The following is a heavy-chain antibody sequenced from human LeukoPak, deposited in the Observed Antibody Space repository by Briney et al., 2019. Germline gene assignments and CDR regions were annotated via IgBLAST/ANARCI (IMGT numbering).Heavy chain of an antibody. CDR3: ARVHVLLWFGELLSYGMDV. CDR1: GYTFTGYY. D-gene: IGHD3-10*01. V-gene: IGHV1-2*02. J-gene: IGHJ6*02. Sequence: ASVKVSCKATGYTFTGYYRHWVRQAPGQGLEWMGWINPNSGGTNYAQKFQGRVTMTRDTSISTAYMELSRLRSDDTAVYYCARVHVLLWFGELLSYGMDVWGQGTPVTVSS. CDR2: INPNSGGT.